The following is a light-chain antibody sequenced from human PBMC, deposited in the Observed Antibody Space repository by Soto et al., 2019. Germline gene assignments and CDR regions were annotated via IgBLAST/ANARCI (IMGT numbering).Light chain of an antibody. CDR2: EVS. J-gene: IGLJ2*01. V-gene: IGLV2-14*01. CDR1: SSDVGGYNY. CDR3: SSYTSSSPPVV. Sequence: QSALTQPASVSGSPGQAITISCTGTSSDVGGYNYVSWYQQHPGKAPKLMIYEVSNRPSGVSNRFSGSKSGNTASLTISGLQAEDEADYYCSSYTSSSPPVVFGGGTKLTV.